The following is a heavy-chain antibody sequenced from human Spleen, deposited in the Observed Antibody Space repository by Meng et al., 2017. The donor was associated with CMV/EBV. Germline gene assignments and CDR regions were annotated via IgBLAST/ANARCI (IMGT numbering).Heavy chain of an antibody. V-gene: IGHV4-34*01. CDR1: GGSFSGYY. Sequence: YGGSFSGYYWNWIHQPPGKGLEWIGEINHGGSTNYNPSLKSRVTISVDTSKNQFSLKLTSVTAADTAVYYCARFGLYDTSGYSLDPWGQGTLVTVSS. J-gene: IGHJ5*02. CDR2: INHGGST. CDR3: ARFGLYDTSGYSLDP. D-gene: IGHD3-22*01.